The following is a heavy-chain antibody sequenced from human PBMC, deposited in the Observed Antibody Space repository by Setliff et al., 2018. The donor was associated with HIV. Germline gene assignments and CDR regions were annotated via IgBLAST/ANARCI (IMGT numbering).Heavy chain of an antibody. D-gene: IGHD4-4*01. V-gene: IGHV3-7*03. CDR1: GFISSTYW. CDR3: ARDPGLTSAFYMDV. CDR2: INEDGSEK. J-gene: IGHJ6*03. Sequence: LRLSCAASGFISSTYWMNWVRQAPGKGLEWVAHINEDGSEKYYVDSVKGRFTISRDNAQNSLYLQVNSLRSEDTAVYYCARDPGLTSAFYMDVWGKGTTVTVSS.